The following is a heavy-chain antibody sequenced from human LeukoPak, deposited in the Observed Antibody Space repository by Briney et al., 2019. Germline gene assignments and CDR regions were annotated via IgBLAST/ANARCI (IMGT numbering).Heavy chain of an antibody. D-gene: IGHD4-11*01. CDR1: GFTFSNYW. CDR3: GRDNNYKVDV. V-gene: IGHV3-74*01. J-gene: IGHJ6*04. Sequence: GGSLILSCADSGFTFSNYWMLWVRQAPGKGLVWVSNIKSDGSFTNYADSVKGRFTISRDNAKNTLYLQMNSLRAEDTAVYYCGRDNNYKVDVWGKGTTVTVSS. CDR2: IKSDGSFT.